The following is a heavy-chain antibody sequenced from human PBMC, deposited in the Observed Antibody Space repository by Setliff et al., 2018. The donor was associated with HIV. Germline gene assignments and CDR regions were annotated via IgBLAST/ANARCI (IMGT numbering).Heavy chain of an antibody. CDR1: TYTLINYG. J-gene: IGHJ5*02. CDR2: IGSYSGYT. V-gene: IGHV1-18*01. D-gene: IGHD2-2*01. Sequence: ASVKVSCKASTYTLINYGVSWVRQAPGQGLEWMGWIGSYSGYTIYAQKFQDRLTMTTDTSTTTASMELRSLRSDETAVYYCVRGHCNSDKCWYTWFDPWGQGTLVTVSS. CDR3: VRGHCNSDKCWYTWFDP.